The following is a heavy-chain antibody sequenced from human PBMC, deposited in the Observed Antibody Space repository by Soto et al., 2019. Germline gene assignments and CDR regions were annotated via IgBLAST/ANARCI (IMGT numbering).Heavy chain of an antibody. J-gene: IGHJ4*02. CDR3: VSQAACGGDFYAFAS. V-gene: IGHV1-69*06. CDR1: GGTFSSNT. D-gene: IGHD2-21*01. CDR2: IIPLFGTA. Sequence: QVQLVQSGAEVKKPGSSVKISCRASGGTFSSNTINWVRQAAGQGLEWLGGIIPLFGTAKYAEKFQGRITLTADKSTKTEYMELRRLRSDDTAAYHCVSQAACGGDFYAFASLGQGTLVTVSS.